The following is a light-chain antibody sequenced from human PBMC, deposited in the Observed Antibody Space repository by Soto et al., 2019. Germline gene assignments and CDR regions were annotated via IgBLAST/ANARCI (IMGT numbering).Light chain of an antibody. CDR3: ATWDDSLNGAV. CDR2: SDD. V-gene: IGLV1-44*01. Sequence: QSVLTQAPSAFATPGQSVTISCSGRSSNIGSNTVNWYQQFPGTAPKHLIYSDDQRPSGVPDRFSGSRSGTSASLAIRALQSEDEADYYCATWDDSLNGAVFGGGTKLTVL. J-gene: IGLJ2*01. CDR1: SSNIGSNT.